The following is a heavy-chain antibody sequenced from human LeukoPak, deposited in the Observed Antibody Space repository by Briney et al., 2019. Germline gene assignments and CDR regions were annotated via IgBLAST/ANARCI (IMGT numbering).Heavy chain of an antibody. CDR3: ARWPAGSGKLGAFDI. CDR2: IYTSGST. D-gene: IGHD3-10*01. CDR1: GGSISSYY. Sequence: SETLSLTCTVSGGSISSYYWSWIRQPAGKGLEWIGRIYTSGSTNYNPSLKSRVTMSVDTSKNQFSLKLGSVTAADTAVYYCARWPAGSGKLGAFDIWGQGTMVTVSS. V-gene: IGHV4-4*07. J-gene: IGHJ3*02.